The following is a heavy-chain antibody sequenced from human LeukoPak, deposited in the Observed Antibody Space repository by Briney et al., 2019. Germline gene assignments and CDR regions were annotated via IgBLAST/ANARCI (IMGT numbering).Heavy chain of an antibody. CDR1: GYTFTGYY. Sequence: ASVKVSCTASGYTFTGYYMHWVRQAPGQGLEWMGRINPNSGGTNYAQKFQGRVTMTRDTSISTAYMELSRLRSDDTAVYYCARGPLVRGVIRDTNFDYWGQGTLVTVSS. V-gene: IGHV1-2*06. CDR3: ARGPLVRGVIRDTNFDY. J-gene: IGHJ4*02. D-gene: IGHD3-10*01. CDR2: INPNSGGT.